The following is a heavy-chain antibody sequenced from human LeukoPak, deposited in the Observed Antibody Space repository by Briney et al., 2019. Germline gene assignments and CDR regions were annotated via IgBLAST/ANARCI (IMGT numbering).Heavy chain of an antibody. D-gene: IGHD2/OR15-2a*01. CDR2: IKNDGSIT. CDR3: ARNDYLTN. Sequence: GSLRSSCAASGFTFSNYWMHWVRQAPGKGLVWVSRIKNDGSITNYADSVKGRFTISRDNAKNTLHLQMNSLRAEDTAVYYCARNDYLTNWGQGTRVTVSS. J-gene: IGHJ4*02. V-gene: IGHV3-74*01. CDR1: GFTFSNYW.